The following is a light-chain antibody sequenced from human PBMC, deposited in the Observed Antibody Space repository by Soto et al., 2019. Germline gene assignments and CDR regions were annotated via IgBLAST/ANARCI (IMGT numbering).Light chain of an antibody. CDR1: ESISRDY. V-gene: IGKV3-20*01. J-gene: IGKJ2*01. CDR2: GAS. Sequence: EIVLTQSPGTLSLSPGQRATLSCRASESISRDYLAWYQQRLGQAPRFLIYGASSGATGIPDRFSGSGSGTDFTLTISRLEPEDLAIFYCQQYGGVPYTFGQGPKLEIK. CDR3: QQYGGVPYT.